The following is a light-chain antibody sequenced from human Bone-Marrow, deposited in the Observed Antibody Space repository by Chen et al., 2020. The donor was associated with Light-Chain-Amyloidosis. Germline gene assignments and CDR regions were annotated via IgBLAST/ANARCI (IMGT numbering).Light chain of an antibody. CDR3: QSADSSGTYEVI. V-gene: IGLV3-25*03. J-gene: IGLJ2*01. CDR1: DLPTKY. CDR2: RDT. Sequence: SYELPQPPSVSVSPGQTARIPCSGDDLPTKYAYWYQQKPGQAPVLVIHRDTERPSGISERFSGSSSGTTAKLTISGVQAEDEADYHCQSADSSGTYEVIFGGGTKLTVL.